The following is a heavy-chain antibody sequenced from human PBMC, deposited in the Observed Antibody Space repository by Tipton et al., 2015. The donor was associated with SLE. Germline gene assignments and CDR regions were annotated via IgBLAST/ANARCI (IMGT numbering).Heavy chain of an antibody. V-gene: IGHV1-69*15. Sequence: QSGAEVKKPGATVKFSCKASGGTFSSYAISCVRQPPVQGLEWMGRIIPIFGTANYAQKFQGRVTITADESTSTAYMELSSLRSEDTAVYYCARGDNWDYCSACDMWGHETMFITSS. D-gene: IGHD1-7*01. CDR1: GGTFSSYA. J-gene: IGHJ3*02. CDR3: ARGDNWDYCSACDM. CDR2: IIPIFGTA.